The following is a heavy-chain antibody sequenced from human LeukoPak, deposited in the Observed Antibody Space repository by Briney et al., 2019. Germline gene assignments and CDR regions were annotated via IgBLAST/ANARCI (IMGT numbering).Heavy chain of an antibody. Sequence: SETLSLTCAVYGGSFSGYYWSWIRQPPGKGLEWIGEINHSGSTNYNPSLKSRVTISVDTSKNQFSLKLSSVTAADTAVYYCAKVDVSIVGATDFDYWGQGTLVTVSS. CDR2: INHSGST. CDR3: AKVDVSIVGATDFDY. CDR1: GGSFSGYY. D-gene: IGHD1-26*01. J-gene: IGHJ4*02. V-gene: IGHV4-34*01.